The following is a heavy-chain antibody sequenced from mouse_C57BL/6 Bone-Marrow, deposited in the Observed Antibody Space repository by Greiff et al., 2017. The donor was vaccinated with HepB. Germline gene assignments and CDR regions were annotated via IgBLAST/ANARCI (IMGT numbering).Heavy chain of an antibody. CDR2: ISSGGSYT. CDR1: GFTFSSYG. Sequence: EVKVVESGGDLVKPGGSLKLSCAASGFTFSSYGMSWVRQTPDKRLEWVATISSGGSYTYYPDSVKGRFTISRDNAKNTLYLQMSSLKSEDTAMYYCARHLYSNYDAYWGQGTLVTVSA. CDR3: ARHLYSNYDAY. J-gene: IGHJ3*01. D-gene: IGHD2-5*01. V-gene: IGHV5-6*01.